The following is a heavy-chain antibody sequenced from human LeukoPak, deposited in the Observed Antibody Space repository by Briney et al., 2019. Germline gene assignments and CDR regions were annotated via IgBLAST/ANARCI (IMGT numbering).Heavy chain of an antibody. CDR1: GFTFSSHW. CDR2: VKQDGSEK. J-gene: IGHJ4*02. Sequence: PGGSLRLSCAASGFTFSSHWMTWVRQAPGKGLEWVASVKQDGSEKYHVDSVKGRFTISRDNAKKSLHLQMNSLRAEDTAVYYCARENRQSIAAAGPFDYWGQGTLVTVSS. V-gene: IGHV3-7*01. D-gene: IGHD6-13*01. CDR3: ARENRQSIAAAGPFDY.